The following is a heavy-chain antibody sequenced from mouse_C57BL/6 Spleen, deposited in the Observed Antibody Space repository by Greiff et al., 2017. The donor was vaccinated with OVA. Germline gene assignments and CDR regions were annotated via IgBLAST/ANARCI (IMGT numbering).Heavy chain of an antibody. V-gene: IGHV1-26*01. CDR2: INPNNGGT. CDR1: GYTFTDYY. J-gene: IGHJ4*01. CDR3: ARRRDYDYAMDY. D-gene: IGHD2-4*01. Sequence: VQLQQSGPELVKPGASVKISCKASGYTFTDYYMNWVKQSHGKSLEWIGDINPNNGGTSYNQKFKGKATLTVDKSSSTAYMELRSLTSEDSAVYYCARRRDYDYAMDYWGQGTSVTVSS.